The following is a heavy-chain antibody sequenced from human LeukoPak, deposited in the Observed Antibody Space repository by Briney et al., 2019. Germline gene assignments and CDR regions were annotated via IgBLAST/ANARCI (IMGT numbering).Heavy chain of an antibody. CDR3: AKDLAAGTSGGDVFDI. CDR1: GFTFSSYA. CDR2: ISGSGGST. J-gene: IGHJ3*02. Sequence: AGSLRLSCAASGFTFSSYAMSWVRHPPEKGLEWVSAISGSGGSTYHADSVNGRFTTSRDNTKNTLYLQMNSLRAEDTAVYYCAKDLAAGTSGGDVFDIWGQGTMVTVSS. D-gene: IGHD6-19*01. V-gene: IGHV3-23*01.